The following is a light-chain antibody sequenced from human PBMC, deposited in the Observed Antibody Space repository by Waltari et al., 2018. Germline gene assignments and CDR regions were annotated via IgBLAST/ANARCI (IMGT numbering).Light chain of an antibody. J-gene: IGLJ2*01. CDR1: SSDVGAYNY. V-gene: IGLV2-14*03. CDR3: SSYRSDNTLI. Sequence: QSALTQPASVFGSPGQSLTISCTGTSSDVGAYNYVSWYQQHPGKVPKLMIYDVSQRPSGISSRFSASKSGNAASLTISGLQFEDEADYYCSSYRSDNTLIFGGGTKLTVL. CDR2: DVS.